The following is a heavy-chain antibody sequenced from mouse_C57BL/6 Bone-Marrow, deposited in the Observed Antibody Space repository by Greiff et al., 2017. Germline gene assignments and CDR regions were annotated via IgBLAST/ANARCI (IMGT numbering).Heavy chain of an antibody. V-gene: IGHV5-6*01. Sequence: EVKLVESGGDLVKPGGSLKLSCAASGFTFSSYGMSWVRQTPDKRLEWVATISSGGSYTYYPDSVKGRFPISRANAKNTLYLQMSSLKSEDTAMYYCARPIYDGYYGFAYWGQGTLVTVSA. CDR2: ISSGGSYT. D-gene: IGHD2-3*01. CDR3: ARPIYDGYYGFAY. CDR1: GFTFSSYG. J-gene: IGHJ3*01.